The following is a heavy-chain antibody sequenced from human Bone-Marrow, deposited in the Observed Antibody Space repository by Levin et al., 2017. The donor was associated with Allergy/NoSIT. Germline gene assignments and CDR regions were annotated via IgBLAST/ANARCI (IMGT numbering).Heavy chain of an antibody. Sequence: SGPTLVKPTQTLTLTCSFSGFSLTTSGVGVDWVRQSPGKALEWLALIYWDDDKRYSPSLKTRLTITKDISKNQVVLTMTNMDPLDTATYYCARRSASCSPTRRWLDPWGQGILVTVSS. J-gene: IGHJ5*02. V-gene: IGHV2-5*02. CDR1: GFSLTTSGVG. CDR2: IYWDDDK. CDR3: ARRSASCSPTRRWLDP. D-gene: IGHD3-10*01.